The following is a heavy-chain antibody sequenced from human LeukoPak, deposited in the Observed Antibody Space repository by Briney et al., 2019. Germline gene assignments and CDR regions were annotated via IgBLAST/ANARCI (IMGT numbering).Heavy chain of an antibody. D-gene: IGHD2-2*01. J-gene: IGHJ6*02. CDR1: GYTFTGYY. V-gene: IGHV1-2*02. Sequence: ASVEVSCKASGYTFTGYYMHWVRQAPGQGLEWMGWINPNSGGTNYAQKFQGRVTMTRDTSISTAYMELSRLRSDDTAVYYCARGDRNRYCSSTSCFYYYGMDVWGQGTTVTVSS. CDR3: ARGDRNRYCSSTSCFYYYGMDV. CDR2: INPNSGGT.